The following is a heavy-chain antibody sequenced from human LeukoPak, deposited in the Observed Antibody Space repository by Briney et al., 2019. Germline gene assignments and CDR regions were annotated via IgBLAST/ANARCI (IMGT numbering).Heavy chain of an antibody. CDR1: GYTFTSYG. CDR2: ISAYNGNT. Sequence: GASVKVSCKASGYTFTSYGISWVRQAPGQGLEWMGWISAYNGNTNYAQKLQGRVTMTTDTSTSTAYMELRSLRSDDTAVYYCAREGSCSSTSCSWWLRAKSPDAFDIWGQGTMVTVSS. J-gene: IGHJ3*02. V-gene: IGHV1-18*01. CDR3: AREGSCSSTSCSWWLRAKSPDAFDI. D-gene: IGHD2-2*01.